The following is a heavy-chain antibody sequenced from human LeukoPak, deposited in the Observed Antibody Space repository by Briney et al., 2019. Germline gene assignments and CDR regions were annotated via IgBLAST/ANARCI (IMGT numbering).Heavy chain of an antibody. CDR3: ARPIGNITMIGGVIRRSGRFDP. Sequence: GESLQTSCWGSGYSFSSYWIGWVRQVPGEGVEWRGIIYPGGSGTRYSPSFQGQVTISADKSISTAYLQWSSLKASDTAMYYWARPIGNITMIGGVIRRSGRFDPWGQGPLVTVSS. J-gene: IGHJ5*02. CDR1: GYSFSSYW. D-gene: IGHD3-10*01. V-gene: IGHV5-51*01. CDR2: IYPGGSGT.